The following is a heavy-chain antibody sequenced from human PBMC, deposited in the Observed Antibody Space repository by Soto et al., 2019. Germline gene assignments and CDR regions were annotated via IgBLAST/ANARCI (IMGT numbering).Heavy chain of an antibody. V-gene: IGHV3-23*01. CDR3: AKRIKRGADYVGNGMDV. CDR1: GFSFSNYA. Sequence: EVQLLESGGGLAQPGGSLRLSCAGSGFSFSNYAVTWVRQAPGKGLEWVAAISGSGGGAYYADSVKGGFTVSRDNSKNTVRLQVNSLRAEDTAVYYCAKRIKRGADYVGNGMDVWRQGTTVTVSS. CDR2: ISGSGGGA. J-gene: IGHJ6*02. D-gene: IGHD4-17*01.